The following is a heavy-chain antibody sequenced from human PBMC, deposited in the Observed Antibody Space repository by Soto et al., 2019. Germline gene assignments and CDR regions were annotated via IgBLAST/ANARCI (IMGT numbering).Heavy chain of an antibody. D-gene: IGHD3-10*01. CDR1: GGTLSNYA. Sequence: QVQLVQSGAEVQKPGSSVKVSCKASGGTLSNYALSWVRQAPGQGLEWVGGIIPIFGTSNYAQNFQGRLTVTADETTSTAYMELSSLRSEDTAVYYCARGVRTGFYGMDVWGQGTTVTVSS. V-gene: IGHV1-69*01. CDR3: ARGVRTGFYGMDV. J-gene: IGHJ6*02. CDR2: IIPIFGTS.